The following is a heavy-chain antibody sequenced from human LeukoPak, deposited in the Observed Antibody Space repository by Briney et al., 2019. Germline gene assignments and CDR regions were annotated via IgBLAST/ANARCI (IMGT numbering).Heavy chain of an antibody. CDR1: GFTFSSYS. V-gene: IGHV3-21*01. CDR3: ARDPHYDFWSGYYPPDY. D-gene: IGHD3-3*01. Sequence: PGGSLRLSCAASGFTFSSYSMNWVRQAPGKGLEWVSSISSSSSYIYYADSVKGRFTISRDNAKNSLYLQMNSLRAEDTAVYYCARDPHYDFWSGYYPPDYWGQETLVTVSS. J-gene: IGHJ4*02. CDR2: ISSSSSYI.